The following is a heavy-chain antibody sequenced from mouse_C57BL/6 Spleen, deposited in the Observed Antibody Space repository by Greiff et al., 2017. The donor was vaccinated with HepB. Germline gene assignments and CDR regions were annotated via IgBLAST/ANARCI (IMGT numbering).Heavy chain of an antibody. V-gene: IGHV1-82*01. CDR3: AYFITPDPFDY. CDR2: IYPGDGDT. Sequence: QVQLQQSGPELVKPGASVKISCKASGYAFSSSWMNWVKQRPGKGLEWIGRIYPGDGDTNYNGKFKGKATLTADKSSSTAYMQLSSLTSEDSAVYFCAYFITPDPFDYWGQGTTLTVSS. D-gene: IGHD1-1*01. CDR1: GYAFSSSW. J-gene: IGHJ2*01.